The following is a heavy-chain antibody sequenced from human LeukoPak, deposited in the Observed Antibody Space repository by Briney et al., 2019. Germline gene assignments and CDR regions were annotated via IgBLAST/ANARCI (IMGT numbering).Heavy chain of an antibody. J-gene: IGHJ4*02. D-gene: IGHD2-21*02. Sequence: GGSLRLSCTTSGFTFSSFTMSWVRQAPGKGLEWVSSISYNSANKWHADSVKGRFTISRDNSKNTLYLQMHRLRADDTGLYYCTKRRPSGSVTVDEYWGQGALVTVSS. CDR3: TKRRPSGSVTVDEY. CDR2: ISYNSANK. V-gene: IGHV3-23*01. CDR1: GFTFSSFT.